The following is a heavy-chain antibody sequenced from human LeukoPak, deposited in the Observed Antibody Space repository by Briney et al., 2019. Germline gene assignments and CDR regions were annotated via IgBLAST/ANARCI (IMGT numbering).Heavy chain of an antibody. D-gene: IGHD6-19*01. J-gene: IGHJ3*02. CDR1: GFTFDDYT. Sequence: GGSLRLSCAASGFTFDDYTMHWVPPAPGKGLEGGSGISWNSGSIGYTDSVKGRFTISRDNAKNSLYLQMNSLRAEDTALYYCAKVTAGRGAFDIWGQGTMVTDSS. V-gene: IGHV3-9*01. CDR2: ISWNSGSI. CDR3: AKVTAGRGAFDI.